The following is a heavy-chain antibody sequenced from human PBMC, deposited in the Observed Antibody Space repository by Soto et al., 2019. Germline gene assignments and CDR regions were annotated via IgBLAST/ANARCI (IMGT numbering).Heavy chain of an antibody. CDR2: IIPIFGTA. CDR3: ARDGGRHSGGIDY. Sequence: LVQSGAEVKKPGSSVKVSCXASGGTFSSYSINWXXXAPGQGLEWMGEIIPIFGTANYAQKFQGRVTITADESTSTAYMELSSLRSEDTAVYYCARDGGRHSGGIDYWGQGTLVTVSS. V-gene: IGHV1-69*01. D-gene: IGHD1-26*01. J-gene: IGHJ4*02. CDR1: GGTFSSYS.